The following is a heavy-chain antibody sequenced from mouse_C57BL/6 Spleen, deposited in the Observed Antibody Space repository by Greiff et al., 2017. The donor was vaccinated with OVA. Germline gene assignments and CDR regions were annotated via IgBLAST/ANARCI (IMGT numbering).Heavy chain of an antibody. J-gene: IGHJ3*01. Sequence: VQLQQPGAELVKPGASVKVSCKASGYTFTSYWMHWVKQRPGQGLEWIGRIHPSDSDTNYNQKFKGKATLTVDKSSSKAYMQLSSLTSEDSAVYYCAITAQATGFAYWGQGTLVTVSA. CDR1: GYTFTSYW. D-gene: IGHD3-2*02. V-gene: IGHV1-74*01. CDR2: IHPSDSDT. CDR3: AITAQATGFAY.